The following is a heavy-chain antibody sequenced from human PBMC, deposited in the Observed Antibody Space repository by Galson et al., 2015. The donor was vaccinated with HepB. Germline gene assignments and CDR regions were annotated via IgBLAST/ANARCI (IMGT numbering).Heavy chain of an antibody. V-gene: IGHV2-5*02. CDR1: GFSLSTSGVG. D-gene: IGHD5-18*01. J-gene: IGHJ4*02. CDR3: AHVDTAMVRGSGHFDY. CDR2: IYWDDDK. Sequence: PALVKPTQTLTLTCTFSGFSLSTSGVGVGWIRQPPGKALEWLALIYWDDDKRYSPSLKSRLTITKDTSKNQVVLTMTNMDPVDTATYYCAHVDTAMVRGSGHFDYWGQGTLVTVSS.